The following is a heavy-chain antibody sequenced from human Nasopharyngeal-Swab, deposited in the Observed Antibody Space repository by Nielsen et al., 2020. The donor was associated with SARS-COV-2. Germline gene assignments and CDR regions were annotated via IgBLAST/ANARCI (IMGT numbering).Heavy chain of an antibody. V-gene: IGHV1-18*01. J-gene: IGHJ6*03. CDR3: AREVFEVPAATYCYYYYYMDV. Sequence: WVRQAPGQGLEWMGWISAYNGNTNYAQKLQGRVTMTTDTSTSTAYMELRSLRSDDTAVYYCAREVFEVPAATYCYYYYYMDVWGKGTTVTVSS. D-gene: IGHD2-2*01. CDR2: ISAYNGNT.